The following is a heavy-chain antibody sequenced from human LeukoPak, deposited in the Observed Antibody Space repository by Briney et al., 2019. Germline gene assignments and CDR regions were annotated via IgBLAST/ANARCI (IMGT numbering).Heavy chain of an antibody. J-gene: IGHJ5*02. CDR3: AREGTAGTNLNWFDP. D-gene: IGHD1-1*01. CDR1: GGSISSYY. CDR2: ISYSGST. Sequence: PAETLSLTCTVSGGSISSYYWSWIRQPPGKGLEWIGYISYSGSTKFNPSLKSRGTISVDTSKNQFSLKLSSVTAADTAVYYCAREGTAGTNLNWFDPWGQGTLVTVSS. V-gene: IGHV4-59*01.